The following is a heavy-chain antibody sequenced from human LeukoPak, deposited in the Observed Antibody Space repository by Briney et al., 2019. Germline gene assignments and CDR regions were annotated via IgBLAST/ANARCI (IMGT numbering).Heavy chain of an antibody. D-gene: IGHD1-1*01. Sequence: AGGSLRLSCAASGFTFSRYTMNWVRQAPGKGLEWVSSITTSSNFRSYADSMEGRFTISRDNAKNSLYLQMNSLRAEDTAVYYCASSQLGKNWFDPWGQGTLVTVSS. CDR1: GFTFSRYT. J-gene: IGHJ5*02. CDR3: ASSQLGKNWFDP. CDR2: ITTSSNFR. V-gene: IGHV3-21*01.